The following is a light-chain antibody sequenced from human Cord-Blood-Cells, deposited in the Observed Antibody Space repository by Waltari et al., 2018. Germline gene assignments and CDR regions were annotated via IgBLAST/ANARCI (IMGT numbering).Light chain of an antibody. CDR2: GAS. Sequence: EIVMTQSPATLSVSSGERATTSCRASQSVSSNLAWYQQKPGQAPRLLIYGASTRATGIPARFSGSGSGTEFTLTISSLQSEDFAVYYCQQYNNWPYTFGQGTKLEIK. CDR1: QSVSSN. CDR3: QQYNNWPYT. J-gene: IGKJ2*01. V-gene: IGKV3-15*01.